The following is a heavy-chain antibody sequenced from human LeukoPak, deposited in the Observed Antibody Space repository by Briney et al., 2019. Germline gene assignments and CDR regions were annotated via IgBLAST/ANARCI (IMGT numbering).Heavy chain of an antibody. V-gene: IGHV3-48*03. CDR2: ISSSGSTI. CDR3: AKDLGSWSYYFDY. Sequence: GGSLRLSCAASGFTFSSYEMNWVRQAPGKGLEWVSYISSSGSTIYYADSVKGRFTISRDNSKNTLYLQINSLRAEDAAVYYCAKDLGSWSYYFDYWGQGTLVTVSS. J-gene: IGHJ4*02. D-gene: IGHD6-13*01. CDR1: GFTFSSYE.